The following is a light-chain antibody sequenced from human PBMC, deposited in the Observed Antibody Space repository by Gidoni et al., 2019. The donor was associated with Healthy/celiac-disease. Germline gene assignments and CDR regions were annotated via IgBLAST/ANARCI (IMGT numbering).Light chain of an antibody. V-gene: IGKV3-20*01. CDR3: QQYGSSPRT. Sequence: EIVLTQPPGTLSLSPGERATLSCRASQSVSSSYLAWYQQKPGQAPRILIYGASSRATGIPDRFSGSGSGTDFTLTISRLEPEDFAVYYCQQYGSSPRTFGQGTKVEIK. J-gene: IGKJ1*01. CDR1: QSVSSSY. CDR2: GAS.